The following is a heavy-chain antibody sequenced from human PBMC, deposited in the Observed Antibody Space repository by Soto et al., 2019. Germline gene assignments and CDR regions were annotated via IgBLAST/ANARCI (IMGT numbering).Heavy chain of an antibody. V-gene: IGHV1-24*01. J-gene: IGHJ4*02. CDR2: FDPEEGEGDI. CDR3: ATWREGFFDD. CDR1: GYTLSELS. Sequence: QVHLIQSGAEVRKPGASVKVSCKVSGYTLSELSMHWVRQSPGKGLEWMGGFDPEEGEGDIMYARKFQGRVSMTESTSTDTAYMELSSLRSEDTAVYYCATWREGFFDDWGQGTLVIVS.